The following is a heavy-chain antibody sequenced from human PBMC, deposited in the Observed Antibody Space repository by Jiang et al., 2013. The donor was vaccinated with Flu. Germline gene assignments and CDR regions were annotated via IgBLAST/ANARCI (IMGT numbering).Heavy chain of an antibody. V-gene: IGHV2-5*01. CDR2: IYWNDDK. Sequence: KPTQTLTLTCTFSGFSLTTSRVGVGWFRQPPGKALEWLALIYWNDDKRYNPSLNSRLTIAKDTSKNQVVLTMTNMDPVDTATYFCAHRPICSGDTCYSHWFDPWGQGTLVTVSS. CDR1: GFSLTTSRVG. J-gene: IGHJ5*02. CDR3: AHRPICSGDTCYSHWFDP. D-gene: IGHD2-15*01.